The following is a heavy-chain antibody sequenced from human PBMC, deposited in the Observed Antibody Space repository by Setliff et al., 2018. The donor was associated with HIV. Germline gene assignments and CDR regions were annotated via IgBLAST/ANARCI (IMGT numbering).Heavy chain of an antibody. V-gene: IGHV4-34*01. CDR2: INHGGST. J-gene: IGHJ6*03. D-gene: IGHD3-9*01. CDR1: GGSFSNYY. CDR3: ARSGNILTDYSYYSYFMDV. Sequence: PSETLSLTCAVYGGSFSNYYWSWIRQSPGEGLEWIGEINHGGSTNYNPSLKSRVTMSVGTSKNQFSLQLTSVTAADTAVYYCARSGNILTDYSYYSYFMDVWGGGTTVTVSS.